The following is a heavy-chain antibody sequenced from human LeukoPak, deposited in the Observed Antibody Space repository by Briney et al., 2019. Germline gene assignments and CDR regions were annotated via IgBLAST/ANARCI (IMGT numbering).Heavy chain of an antibody. J-gene: IGHJ3*01. D-gene: IGHD6-19*01. V-gene: IGHV4-39*01. CDR2: IYYSGST. CDR1: GRSISLGYY. Sequence: SETLSLTCTVSGRSISLGYYWGWIRQPPGKGLEWIGTIYYSGSTYYNPSLTSRVTISVDTSKNQFSLKLNSVTAADTAVYYCARRLYNSGWYWWGQGTMVTVSS. CDR3: ARRLYNSGWYW.